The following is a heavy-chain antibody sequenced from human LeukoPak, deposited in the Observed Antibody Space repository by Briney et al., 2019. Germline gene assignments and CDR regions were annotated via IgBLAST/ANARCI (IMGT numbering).Heavy chain of an antibody. CDR3: ARSGTVVTPFYFDY. V-gene: IGHV4-34*01. Sequence: SETLSLTCAVYGGSFSGYYWSWIRQPPGKGLEWIGEINHSGSTNYNPSLKSRVTISVDTSKNQFSLKLSSVTAADTAVYYCARSGTVVTPFYFDYWGQGTLVTVSS. CDR2: INHSGST. J-gene: IGHJ4*02. D-gene: IGHD4-23*01. CDR1: GGSFSGYY.